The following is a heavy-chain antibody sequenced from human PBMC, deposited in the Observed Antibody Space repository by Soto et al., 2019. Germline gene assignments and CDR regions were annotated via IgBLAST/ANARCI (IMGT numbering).Heavy chain of an antibody. V-gene: IGHV4-59*01. J-gene: IGHJ5*02. CDR1: GGSISSYY. CDR2: IYYSGST. D-gene: IGHD4-4*01. Sequence: DTLSLTCTVSGGSISSYYWSWIRQPPGKGLEWIGYIYYSGSTNYNPSLKSRVTISVDTSKNQFSLKLSSVTAADTAVYYCARDVSTVTRRGDWFDPWGQGTLVTVSS. CDR3: ARDVSTVTRRGDWFDP.